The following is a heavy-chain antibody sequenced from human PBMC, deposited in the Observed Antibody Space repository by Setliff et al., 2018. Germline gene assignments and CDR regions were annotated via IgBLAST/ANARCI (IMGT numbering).Heavy chain of an antibody. CDR3: AIDLGNWFDP. CDR2: ISSIGRLI. D-gene: IGHD3-16*01. J-gene: IGHJ5*02. CDR1: GFTFSSYT. Sequence: PSETLSLSCAASGFTFSSYTMNWVRQAPGKGLEWISYISSIGRLIHYADSVKGRFTISRDNSKNTLYLQMNSLTVEDTALYYCAIDLGNWFDPWGQGTLVTVSS. V-gene: IGHV3-48*01.